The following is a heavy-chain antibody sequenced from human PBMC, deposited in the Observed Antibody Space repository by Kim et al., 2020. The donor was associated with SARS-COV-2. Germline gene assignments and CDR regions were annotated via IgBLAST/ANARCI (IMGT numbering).Heavy chain of an antibody. D-gene: IGHD6-19*01. J-gene: IGHJ4*02. CDR3: ARDFANTVAGTRFDN. Sequence: GGSLRLSCAASGFTFSSYTMNSVRQAPGKGLEWVSSISSSSSYIYYADSVKGRFTISRDNAKNTLCLQMNSLRAEDTAVYYCARDFANTVAGTRFDNWGQGTLVTVSS. CDR1: GFTFSSYT. CDR2: ISSSSSYI. V-gene: IGHV3-21*01.